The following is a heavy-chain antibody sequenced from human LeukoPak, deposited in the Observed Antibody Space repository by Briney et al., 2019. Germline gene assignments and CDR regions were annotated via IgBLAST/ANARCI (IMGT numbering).Heavy chain of an antibody. D-gene: IGHD7-27*01. Sequence: ASVKVSCTASGYTFTSHDINWVRQATGQGLEWMGWMSPNSGDTGYAQKFQGRVTMTSDSSISTAYMELSSLRSEDTAIYYCVRTPPNWGFDYWGQGTLVTVSS. J-gene: IGHJ4*02. CDR2: MSPNSGDT. CDR1: GYTFTSHD. CDR3: VRTPPNWGFDY. V-gene: IGHV1-8*01.